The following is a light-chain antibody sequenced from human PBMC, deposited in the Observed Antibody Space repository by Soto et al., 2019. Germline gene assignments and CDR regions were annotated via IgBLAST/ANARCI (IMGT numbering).Light chain of an antibody. J-gene: IGLJ1*01. CDR2: IVS. CDR1: RINVGQDNY. Sequence: QSALTQPASVSGPPGRSSTIPGPEPRINVGQDNYVPWYQQFPGKVPKLIFYIVSTRPSGVSNRFSGSKSGNTASLTISGLQADDEADYYCSSYTSSGTYVFGTGTKLTVL. V-gene: IGLV2-14*03. CDR3: SSYTSSGTYV.